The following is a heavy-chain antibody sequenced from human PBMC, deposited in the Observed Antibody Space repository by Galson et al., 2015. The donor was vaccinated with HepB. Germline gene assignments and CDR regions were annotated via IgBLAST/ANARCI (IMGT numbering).Heavy chain of an antibody. CDR3: AAGIVGTTTPDFDS. CDR1: GFNFTSSA. V-gene: IGHV1-58*02. D-gene: IGHD1-26*01. Sequence: SVKVSCKASGFNFTSSAMQWVRQARGQRLEWIGWIVVGSGNTKAAQKFQERATITRDMSTRTAYMELSSLRSEDTAVYYCAAGIVGTTTPDFDSWGQGTLVTVSS. CDR2: IVVGSGNT. J-gene: IGHJ4*02.